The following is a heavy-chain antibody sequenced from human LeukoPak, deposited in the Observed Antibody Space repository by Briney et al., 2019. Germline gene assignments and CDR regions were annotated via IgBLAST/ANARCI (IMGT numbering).Heavy chain of an antibody. J-gene: IGHJ5*02. Sequence: ASVKVSCKASGYTFTSYGISWVRQAPGQGLEWMGWISAYNGNTNCAQKLQGRVTVTTDTSTSTAYMELRSLRSDDTAVYYCARDQRGYCSSTSCSTPFDPWGQGTLVTVSS. CDR1: GYTFTSYG. V-gene: IGHV1-18*01. D-gene: IGHD2-2*01. CDR3: ARDQRGYCSSTSCSTPFDP. CDR2: ISAYNGNT.